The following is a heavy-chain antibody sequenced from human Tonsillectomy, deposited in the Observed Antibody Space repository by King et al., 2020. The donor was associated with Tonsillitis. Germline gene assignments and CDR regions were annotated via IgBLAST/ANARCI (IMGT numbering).Heavy chain of an antibody. CDR2: ISYDGSNK. CDR1: GFTFSSYG. D-gene: IGHD3-3*01. CDR3: AKEKTIFGVVNGDAFDI. V-gene: IGHV3-30*18. J-gene: IGHJ3*02. Sequence: VQLVESGGGVVQPGRSLRLSCAASGFTFSSYGMHWVRQAPGKGLEWVAVISYDGSNKYYADSVKGRFTISRDNSKNTLYLQMNSLRAEDTAVYYCAKEKTIFGVVNGDAFDIWGQGTMVTVSS.